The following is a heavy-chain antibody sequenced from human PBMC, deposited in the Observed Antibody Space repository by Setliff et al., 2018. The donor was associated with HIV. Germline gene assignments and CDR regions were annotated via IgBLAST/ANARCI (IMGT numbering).Heavy chain of an antibody. V-gene: IGHV4-59*01. CDR3: ARGDLIMITFGGVIAPRGGDAFDI. D-gene: IGHD3-16*02. Sequence: SETLSLTCTVSGGSISSYYWSWIRQPPGKGLEWIGYIYYSGSTNYNPSLKSRVTISVDTSKNQFSLKLSSVTAADTAVYYCARGDLIMITFGGVIAPRGGDAFDIWGQGTMVTVSS. J-gene: IGHJ3*02. CDR1: GGSISSYY. CDR2: IYYSGST.